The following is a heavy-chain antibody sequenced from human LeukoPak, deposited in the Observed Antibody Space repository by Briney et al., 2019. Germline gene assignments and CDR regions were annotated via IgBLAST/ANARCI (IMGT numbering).Heavy chain of an antibody. V-gene: IGHV3-9*01. CDR3: AKSGRGDY. CDR2: ISWNSGSI. Sequence: GGSLRLSCAASGFTFDDYAMHWVRQAPGKGLEWVSGISWNSGSIGYADSVKGRFTISRDNAKNSLYLQMNSLRAEDTALYYCAKSGRGDYWGQGTLDTVSS. CDR1: GFTFDDYA. D-gene: IGHD1-26*01. J-gene: IGHJ4*02.